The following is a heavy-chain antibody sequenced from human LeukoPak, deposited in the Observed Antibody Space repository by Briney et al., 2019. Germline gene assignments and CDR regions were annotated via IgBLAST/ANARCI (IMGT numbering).Heavy chain of an antibody. Sequence: GGSLRLSCAASGFTFSSFWMTWVRQAPGKGLEWVATIKQDGSEKYYVDSVKGRFTISRDNAKNSLYLHMNSLRAGDTAVYYCARDRNTDFWSGYYTNYFDDWGQGTLVTVSS. CDR3: ARDRNTDFWSGYYTNYFDD. CDR2: IKQDGSEK. J-gene: IGHJ4*02. CDR1: GFTFSSFW. V-gene: IGHV3-7*01. D-gene: IGHD3-3*01.